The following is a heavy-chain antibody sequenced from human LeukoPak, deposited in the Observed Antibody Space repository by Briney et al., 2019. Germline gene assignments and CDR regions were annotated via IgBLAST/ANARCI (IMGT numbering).Heavy chain of an antibody. CDR2: ISSSSSSR. Sequence: PGGSLRLSCAASGFTFSSYSMIWVRQAPGTGLEWVSYISSSSSSRYYADSVRGRFTISRDNAKNSLFLQMNSLRDEDTAVYYCARVLYGDYASDYWGQGTLVTVSS. V-gene: IGHV3-48*02. J-gene: IGHJ4*02. CDR1: GFTFSSYS. D-gene: IGHD4-17*01. CDR3: ARVLYGDYASDY.